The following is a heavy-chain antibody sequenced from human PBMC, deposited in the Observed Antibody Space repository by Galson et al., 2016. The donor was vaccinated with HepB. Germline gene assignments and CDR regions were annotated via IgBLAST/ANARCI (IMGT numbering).Heavy chain of an antibody. D-gene: IGHD3-10*01. CDR1: GFTLSSYA. Sequence: SLRLSCAASGFTLSSYAMSWVRQAPGKGLEWVSAISNSGDNTFYADSVKGRLTISRDTSRNTLYLQMNSLRAEDTAIYYCAKDDGGLGGLDYWGQGTLVTVSS. V-gene: IGHV3-23*01. J-gene: IGHJ4*02. CDR3: AKDDGGLGGLDY. CDR2: ISNSGDNT.